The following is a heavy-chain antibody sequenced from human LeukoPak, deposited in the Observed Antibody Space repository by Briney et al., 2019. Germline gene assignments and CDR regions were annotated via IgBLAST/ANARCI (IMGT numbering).Heavy chain of an antibody. CDR1: GGSFSGYY. J-gene: IGHJ4*02. CDR3: AGKGTTRRTSFDY. V-gene: IGHV4-34*01. D-gene: IGHD1-1*01. CDR2: INHSGST. Sequence: SETLSLTCAVYGGSFSGYYRSWIRQPPGKGLEWIGEINHSGSTNYNPSLKSRVTISVDTSKNQFSLKLSSVTAADTAVYYCAGKGTTRRTSFDYWGQGTLVTVSS.